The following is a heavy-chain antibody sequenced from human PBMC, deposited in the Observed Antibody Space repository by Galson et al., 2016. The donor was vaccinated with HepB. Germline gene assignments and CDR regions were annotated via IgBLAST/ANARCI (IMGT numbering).Heavy chain of an antibody. J-gene: IGHJ4*02. CDR1: GYTFNTYG. D-gene: IGHD2-15*01. CDR3: TRGSRCSGGTCYSPAFDY. V-gene: IGHV1-18*01. Sequence: SVKVSCKASGYTFNTYGIGWVRQAPGQGFEWMGWISGTNGNTNYAQNFNGRVTMTRDTSTQTAYMELRSLRNDDTAIYYCTRGSRCSGGTCYSPAFDYWGQGTLVIVSA. CDR2: ISGTNGNT.